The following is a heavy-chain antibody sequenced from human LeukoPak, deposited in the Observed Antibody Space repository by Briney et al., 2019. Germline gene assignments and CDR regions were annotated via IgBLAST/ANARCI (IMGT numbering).Heavy chain of an antibody. V-gene: IGHV3-23*01. CDR1: GFTFSSYA. D-gene: IGHD6-13*01. J-gene: IGHJ4*02. Sequence: PGGSLRLSCAASGFTFSSYAMSWVRQAPGKGLEWVSAISGSGGSTYYADSAKGRFTISRDNSKNTLYLQMNSLRAEDTAVYYCAKDKALYSSSAFDYWGQGTLVTVSS. CDR2: ISGSGGST. CDR3: AKDKALYSSSAFDY.